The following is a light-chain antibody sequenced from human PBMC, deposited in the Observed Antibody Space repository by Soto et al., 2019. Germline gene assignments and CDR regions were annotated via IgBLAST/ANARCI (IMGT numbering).Light chain of an antibody. J-gene: IGKJ4*01. V-gene: IGKV3-20*01. CDR1: QSVNSSY. Sequence: EIVLKQSPGTLSLSPGERATLSCRASQSVNSSYLAWYQQKPGQAPRLLIYGASSRATGIPDRFSGSGSGTDFTLTISRLEPEDFAVYSCQQYGRSPLTFGGGTKVEIK. CDR2: GAS. CDR3: QQYGRSPLT.